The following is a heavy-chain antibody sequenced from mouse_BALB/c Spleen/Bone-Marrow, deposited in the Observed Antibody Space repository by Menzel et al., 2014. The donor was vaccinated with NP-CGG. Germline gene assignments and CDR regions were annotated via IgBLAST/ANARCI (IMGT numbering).Heavy chain of an antibody. Sequence: VHLQQSGAELARPGASVKLSCKASGYTFTDYYINWMKQRTGQGLEWIGEIYPGSDNTYYNEKFKGKATLTADESSSTTYMQLSSLTSEDSAVYFCARTTTATSYWGQGTLVTVSA. D-gene: IGHD1-2*01. V-gene: IGHV1-77*01. CDR3: ARTTTATSY. CDR2: IYPGSDNT. J-gene: IGHJ3*01. CDR1: GYTFTDYY.